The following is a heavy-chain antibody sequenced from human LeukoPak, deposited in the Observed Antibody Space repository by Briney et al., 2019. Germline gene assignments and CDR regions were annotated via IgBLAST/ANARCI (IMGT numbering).Heavy chain of an antibody. J-gene: IGHJ4*02. D-gene: IGHD7-27*01. CDR1: GYTFTSYG. CDR2: INPNSGGT. Sequence: GASVKVSCKASGYTFTSYGISWVRQAPGQGLEWMGRINPNSGGTNYAQKFQGRVTMTRDTSISTAYMELSRLRSDDTAVYYCARLLSLGMSAAFDYWGQGTLVTVSS. CDR3: ARLLSLGMSAAFDY. V-gene: IGHV1-2*06.